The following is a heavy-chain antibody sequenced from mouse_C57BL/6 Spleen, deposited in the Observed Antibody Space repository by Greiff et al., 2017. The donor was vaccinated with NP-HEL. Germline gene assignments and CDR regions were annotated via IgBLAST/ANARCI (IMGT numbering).Heavy chain of an antibody. D-gene: IGHD2-1*01. Sequence: VQLKESGGDLVKPGGSLKLSCAASGFTFSSYGMSWVRQTPDKRLEWVATISSGGSYTYYPDSVKGRFTISRDNAKNTRYLQMSSLKSEDTAMYYCARYGNYNFDYWGQGTTLTVSS. CDR1: GFTFSSYG. CDR3: ARYGNYNFDY. V-gene: IGHV5-6*01. J-gene: IGHJ2*01. CDR2: ISSGGSYT.